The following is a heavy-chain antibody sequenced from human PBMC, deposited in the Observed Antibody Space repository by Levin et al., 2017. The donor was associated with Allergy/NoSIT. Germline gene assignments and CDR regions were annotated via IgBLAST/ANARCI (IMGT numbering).Heavy chain of an antibody. CDR2: IYYSGST. D-gene: IGHD6-13*01. V-gene: IGHV4-59*01. CDR3: ARDRTKAAAGGGHYYYGMDV. J-gene: IGHJ6*02. Sequence: SHTLSLTCTVSGGSIPNYYWSWIRQPPGKGLEWIGYIYYSGSTNYNPSLKSRVTISVDTSKNQFSLKLSSVTAADSAVYYCARDRTKAAAGGGHYYYGMDVWGQGTMVTVSS. CDR1: GGSIPNYY.